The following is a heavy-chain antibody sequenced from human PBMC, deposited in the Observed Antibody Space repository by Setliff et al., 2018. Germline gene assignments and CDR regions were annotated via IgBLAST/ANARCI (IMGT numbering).Heavy chain of an antibody. CDR3: VRGGSSVWAWYFDL. CDR1: GASIREYY. Sequence: PSETLSLTCIVSGASIREYYWSWVRQPPGKGLEWIGNLYYNGGTSHNPSFEDRVSISRDTSKNQFSLTVQSVTAADTAVYYCVRGGSSVWAWYFDLWGRGTLVTVSS. J-gene: IGHJ2*01. D-gene: IGHD3-16*01. CDR2: LYYNGGT. V-gene: IGHV4-59*01.